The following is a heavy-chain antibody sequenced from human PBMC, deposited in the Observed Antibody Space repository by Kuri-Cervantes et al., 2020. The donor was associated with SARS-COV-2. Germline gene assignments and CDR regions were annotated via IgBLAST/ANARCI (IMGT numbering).Heavy chain of an antibody. J-gene: IGHJ4*02. CDR3: ASTTGTTLATDY. CDR1: GFTFSSYS. V-gene: IGHV3-21*01. CDR2: ISSSSSYI. Sequence: GGSLRLSCAAPGFTFSSYSMNWVRQAPGKGLEWVSSISSSSSYIYYADSVKGRFTISRDNAKNSLYLQMNSLRAEDTAVYYCASTTGTTLATDYWGQGTLVTVSS. D-gene: IGHD1-1*01.